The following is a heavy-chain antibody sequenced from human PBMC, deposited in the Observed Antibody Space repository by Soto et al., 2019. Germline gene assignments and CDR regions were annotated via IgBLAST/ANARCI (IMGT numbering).Heavy chain of an antibody. CDR2: IYYSGST. V-gene: IGHV4-59*08. CDR3: ARRGERGWFGL. Sequence: QVQLQESGPGLVKPSETLSLTCTVSGGSISSYYWNWIRQPPGKGLEWIGNIYYSGSTNYNPSLKSRVTISVDTSKNQFSLKVDSVTAADTAMYYCARRGERGWFGLWGQGTLVTVYS. J-gene: IGHJ5*02. D-gene: IGHD3-16*01. CDR1: GGSISSYY.